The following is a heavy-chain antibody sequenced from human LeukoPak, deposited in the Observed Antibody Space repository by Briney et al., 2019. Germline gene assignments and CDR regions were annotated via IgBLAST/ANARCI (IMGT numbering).Heavy chain of an antibody. J-gene: IGHJ4*02. CDR2: ISGSGGYT. CDR1: EFTFSSYA. D-gene: IGHD6-19*01. Sequence: SGGSLRLSCATSEFTFSSYAMSWVRQAPGKGLEWVSGISGSGGYTYYADSVKGRFTISSDNSKNTLYLQMNSLRAEDTAIYYCAKERGSGWYYFDYWGQGTLVTVSS. CDR3: AKERGSGWYYFDY. V-gene: IGHV3-23*01.